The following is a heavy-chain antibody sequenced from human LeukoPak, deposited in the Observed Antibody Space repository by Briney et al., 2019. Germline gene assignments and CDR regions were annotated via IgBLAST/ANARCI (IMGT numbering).Heavy chain of an antibody. CDR1: GFTFSSYW. CDR2: IKKDGSEK. CDR3: AREIVVEVTARLFDY. D-gene: IGHD2-21*02. V-gene: IGHV3-7*01. Sequence: GGSLRLSCAASGFTFSSYWMSWVSQAPGKGLEWVANIKKDGSEKYYVDSVKGRFTLYRDNAKNSLYLQMNSLRAEETAVYYGAREIVVEVTARLFDYWGQGTLVTVSS. J-gene: IGHJ4*02.